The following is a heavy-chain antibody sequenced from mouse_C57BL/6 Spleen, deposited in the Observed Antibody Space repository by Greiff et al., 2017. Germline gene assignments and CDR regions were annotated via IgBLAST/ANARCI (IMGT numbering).Heavy chain of an antibody. CDR1: GYTFTDYE. Sequence: VQLQQSGAELVRPGASVTLSCTASGYTFTDYEMHWVKQTPVHGLEWIGAIDPETGGTAYNQKFKGKAILTADKSSNTAYMDLRRLTSEDSAVYYCTRSWDGNYYGMAYWGQGTLVTVSA. CDR2: IDPETGGT. J-gene: IGHJ3*01. CDR3: TRSWDGNYYGMAY. D-gene: IGHD2-1*01. V-gene: IGHV1-15*01.